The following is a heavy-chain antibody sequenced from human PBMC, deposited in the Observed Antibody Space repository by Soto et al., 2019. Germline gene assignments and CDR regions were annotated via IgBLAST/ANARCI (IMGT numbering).Heavy chain of an antibody. CDR2: IYHTGST. CDR1: GGSISSYY. J-gene: IGHJ4*02. D-gene: IGHD6-13*01. CDR3: AAEISSAGHY. V-gene: IGHV4-59*08. Sequence: PSETLSLTCTVSGGSISSYYWSWIRQPPGKGLEWIGYIYHTGSTNYNPSLKNRVTISLDTSKNQFTLKLSTVTAADTAVYYCAAEISSAGHYWGQGTLVTVSS.